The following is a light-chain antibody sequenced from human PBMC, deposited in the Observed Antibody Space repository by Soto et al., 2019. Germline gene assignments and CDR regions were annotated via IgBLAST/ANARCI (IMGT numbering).Light chain of an antibody. V-gene: IGLV3-21*02. CDR2: DDR. CDR1: NIGNKN. CDR3: QVWDSRSAHVV. J-gene: IGLJ3*02. Sequence: SSELTQPPSVSVAPGQTATITCGGNNIGNKNVHWFQQRPGQAPLLVVYDDRDRPSGIPERFSGSNSGNTATLTISRVEAGDEADYYCQVWDSRSAHVVFGGGTQLTVL.